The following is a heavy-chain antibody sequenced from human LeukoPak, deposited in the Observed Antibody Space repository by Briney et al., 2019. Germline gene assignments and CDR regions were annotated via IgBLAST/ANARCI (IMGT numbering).Heavy chain of an antibody. J-gene: IGHJ4*02. CDR2: IKSKADGGTT. CDR3: TTNPTVTTNRGF. CDR1: GFTFSNAW. V-gene: IGHV3-15*01. Sequence: GGSLRLSCAASGFTFSNAWMSWVRQAPGKGLQWVGRIKSKADGGTTDYVAPVKGRFTISRDDSENMWYLQLNGLKTEDTAIYYCTTNPTVTTNRGFWGQGTLVTVSS. D-gene: IGHD4-17*01.